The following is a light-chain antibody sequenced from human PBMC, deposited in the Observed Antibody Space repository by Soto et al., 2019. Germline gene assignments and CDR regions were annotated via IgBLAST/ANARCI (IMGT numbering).Light chain of an antibody. CDR2: GAS. V-gene: IGKV3-15*01. CDR1: QSVSSN. CDR3: QQYKNWPPYT. Sequence: EIVMTQSPATLSVSPGERATLSCSASQSVSSNLAWYQQKPGQAPRLLIYGASTRATGIPARFSGSGSGTEFTLTISSLQSEDFAVYYCQQYKNWPPYTFGQGTQLEIK. J-gene: IGKJ2*01.